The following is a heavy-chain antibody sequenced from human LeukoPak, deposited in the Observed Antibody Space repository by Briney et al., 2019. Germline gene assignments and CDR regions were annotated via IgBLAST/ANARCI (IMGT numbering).Heavy chain of an antibody. V-gene: IGHV3-23*01. CDR1: GFTFSHYA. J-gene: IGHJ5*02. CDR2: LTDSGDAT. Sequence: GGSLRLSCAVSGFTFSHYAMSWVRQAPGTGLEWVGSLTDSGDATYYADSVKGRLTISRDNSNSTLYLHISGLRDEDTAVYYCARGYSHNSGGLLDLWGQGTLVTVSS. CDR3: ARGYSHNSGGLLDL. D-gene: IGHD5-12*01.